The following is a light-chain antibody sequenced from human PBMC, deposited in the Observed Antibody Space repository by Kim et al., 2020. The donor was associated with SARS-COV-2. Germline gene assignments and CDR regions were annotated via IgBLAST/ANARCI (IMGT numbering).Light chain of an antibody. J-gene: IGKJ2*01. CDR2: DAS. Sequence: DIPLTQSPSSLSASVGDRVTITCQASQDISNYLNWYQQKPGKAPKLLIYDASNLETGVPSRFSGSGSGTDFTFTISSLQPEDIATYYCQQYDNLPYTFGQGTKLEI. V-gene: IGKV1-33*01. CDR3: QQYDNLPYT. CDR1: QDISNY.